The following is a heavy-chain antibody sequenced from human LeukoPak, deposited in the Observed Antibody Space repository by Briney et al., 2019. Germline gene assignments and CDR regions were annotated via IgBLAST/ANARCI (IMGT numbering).Heavy chain of an antibody. Sequence: GGSLRLSCAASGFTLTDYYMTWIRQAPGKGMEWVSYISTSGTTIHYADSVKGRFTISRDNSKNTLYLQMNSLRAEDTAVYYCAKDTALYDSSNFDYWGEGTVVSVSS. CDR2: ISTSGTTI. D-gene: IGHD3-22*01. J-gene: IGHJ4*02. CDR3: AKDTALYDSSNFDY. CDR1: GFTLTDYY. V-gene: IGHV3-11*01.